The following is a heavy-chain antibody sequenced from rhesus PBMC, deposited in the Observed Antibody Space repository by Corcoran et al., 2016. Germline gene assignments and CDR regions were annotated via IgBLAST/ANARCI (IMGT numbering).Heavy chain of an antibody. V-gene: IGHV1-111*02. Sequence: EVQLVQSGAEVKKPGASVKISCKASGYTFTDYYLHWVRQAPGKGLEGMGRVDPEDGEARHAQKFQDRGTITADTSTDTAYIELSSLRSEDTAVYYCATDGESYWYGYFDYWGQGVLVTVSS. CDR3: ATDGESYWYGYFDY. CDR1: GYTFTDYY. J-gene: IGHJ4*01. CDR2: VDPEDGEA. D-gene: IGHD2-21*01.